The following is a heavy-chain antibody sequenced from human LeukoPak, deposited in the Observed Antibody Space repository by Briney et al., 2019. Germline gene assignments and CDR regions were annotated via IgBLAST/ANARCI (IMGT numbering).Heavy chain of an antibody. V-gene: IGHV3-21*01. D-gene: IGHD5-12*01. Sequence: GGSLRLSCAASGFTFSNYPMNWVRQAPGKGVEWVSSIVDSGKDAFFADSVRGRFIISRDNTNNSLFLQMNTLRAEDTAVYYCAREGLVAATKAMDYWGQGTLVTVSS. J-gene: IGHJ4*02. CDR2: IVDSGKDA. CDR1: GFTFSNYP. CDR3: AREGLVAATKAMDY.